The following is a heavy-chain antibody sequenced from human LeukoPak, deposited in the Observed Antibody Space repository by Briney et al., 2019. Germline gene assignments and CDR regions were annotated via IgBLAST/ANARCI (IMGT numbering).Heavy chain of an antibody. CDR1: GYSISSGYY. Sequence: SETLSLTCTVFGYSISSGYYWGWIRPPPGKGLEWIGNIYHSGSTYYNPSLKSRVTISVDTSKNQFSLKLSSVTATDTAVYYCARRPEVLGGWFGPWGQGTLVTVSS. CDR3: ARRPEVLGGWFGP. CDR2: IYHSGST. D-gene: IGHD3-10*01. J-gene: IGHJ5*02. V-gene: IGHV4-38-2*02.